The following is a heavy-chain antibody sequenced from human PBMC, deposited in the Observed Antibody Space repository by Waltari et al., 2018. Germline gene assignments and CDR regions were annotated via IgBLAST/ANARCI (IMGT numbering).Heavy chain of an antibody. CDR3: ARYDLGPYYYYGMDV. CDR1: GFTFSTYW. D-gene: IGHD7-27*01. V-gene: IGHV3-7*01. Sequence: EVQLVESGGGLVQPGGSLRLSCAASGFTFSTYWMSWVRQAPGKGREWVANINQDGRDKSYVDSVKCRFTISRDNAKNSLYLQMNSLRPEDTAVYYCARYDLGPYYYYGMDVWGQGTTVTASS. CDR2: INQDGRDK. J-gene: IGHJ6*02.